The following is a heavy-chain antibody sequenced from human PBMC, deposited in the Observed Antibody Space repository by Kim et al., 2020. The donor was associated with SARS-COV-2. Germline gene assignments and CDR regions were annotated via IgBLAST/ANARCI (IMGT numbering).Heavy chain of an antibody. Sequence: SETLSLTCAVYGGSFSGYYWSWIRQPPGKGLEWIGEINHSGSTNYNPSLKSRVTISVDTSKNQFSLKLSSVTAADTAVYYCARRMAAAGPRIDYWGQGTLVTVSS. D-gene: IGHD6-13*01. J-gene: IGHJ4*02. CDR1: GGSFSGYY. CDR2: INHSGST. CDR3: ARRMAAAGPRIDY. V-gene: IGHV4-34*01.